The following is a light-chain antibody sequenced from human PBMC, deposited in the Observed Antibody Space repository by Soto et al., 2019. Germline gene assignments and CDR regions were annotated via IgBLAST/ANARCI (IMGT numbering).Light chain of an antibody. CDR1: SGHSSYA. J-gene: IGLJ2*01. CDR3: QTWGTGIQV. V-gene: IGLV4-69*01. CDR2: LNSDGSH. Sequence: QPVLTQSPSASASLGASVKLTCTLSSGHSSYAIAWHQQQPEKGPRYLMKLNSDGSHSKGDVIPDRFSGSSSGAERYRTIAILQSEDADDYYCQTWGTGIQVFGGGTKVTVL.